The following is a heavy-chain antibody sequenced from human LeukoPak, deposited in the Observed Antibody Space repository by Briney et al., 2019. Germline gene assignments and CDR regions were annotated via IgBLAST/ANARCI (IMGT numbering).Heavy chain of an antibody. V-gene: IGHV4-59*11. CDR2: IYYSGST. CDR3: ARSSPHDYGDYGGAFDI. D-gene: IGHD4-17*01. J-gene: IGHJ3*02. Sequence: SETLSLTSTVSGGSISNHFWNWLRQPPGKGLEWTGNIYYSGSTNYNPSLKSRVTISVDTSRNRLSLKVSSVAAADTAVYYCARSSPHDYGDYGGAFDIWGQGTMVTVSS. CDR1: GGSISNHF.